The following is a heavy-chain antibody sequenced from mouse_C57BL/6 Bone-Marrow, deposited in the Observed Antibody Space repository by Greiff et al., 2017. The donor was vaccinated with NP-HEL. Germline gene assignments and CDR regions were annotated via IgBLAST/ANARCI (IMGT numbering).Heavy chain of an antibody. V-gene: IGHV1-55*01. CDR3: AGLWFPYWYFDV. D-gene: IGHD3-1*01. CDR1: GYTFTSYW. Sequence: QVQLQQPGAELVKPGASVKMSCKASGYTFTSYWITWVKQRPGQGLEWIGDINPGSGSTNYNEKFKSKATLTVDTSSSTAYMQLISLTSEDSAVYYCAGLWFPYWYFDVWGTGTTVTVSS. CDR2: INPGSGST. J-gene: IGHJ1*03.